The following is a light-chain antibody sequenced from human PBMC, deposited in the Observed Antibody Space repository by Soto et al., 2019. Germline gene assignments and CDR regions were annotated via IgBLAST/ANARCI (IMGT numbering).Light chain of an antibody. CDR2: AAS. Sequence: EIQMTQSPSSLSSSVGARVTLTCWASQSISSNLNWYQQKPGQAPKLLIYAASSLQSGVPSRFSGSGSGTEFTLTISSLRPEDFAAYYCQQSDSSPWTCGQGTKVDIK. J-gene: IGKJ1*01. CDR1: QSISSN. V-gene: IGKV1-39*01. CDR3: QQSDSSPWT.